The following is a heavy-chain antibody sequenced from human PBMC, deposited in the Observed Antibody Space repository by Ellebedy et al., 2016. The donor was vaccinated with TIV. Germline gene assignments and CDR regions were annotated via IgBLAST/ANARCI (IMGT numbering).Heavy chain of an antibody. CDR3: ARDLREQRITMIVVVIGDAFDI. CDR1: GAFISSSSYY. Sequence: SETLSLTXTVSGAFISSSSYYWGWIHQPPGKGLEWIGSIHYTGSTYYNPSLKSRVTISVDTSKNQFSLKLSSVTAADTAVYYCARDLREQRITMIVVVIGDAFDIWGQGTMVTVSS. J-gene: IGHJ3*02. V-gene: IGHV4-39*07. CDR2: IHYTGST. D-gene: IGHD3-22*01.